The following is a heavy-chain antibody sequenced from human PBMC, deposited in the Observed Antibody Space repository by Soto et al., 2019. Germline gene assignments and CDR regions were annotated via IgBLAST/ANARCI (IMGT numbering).Heavy chain of an antibody. J-gene: IGHJ6*02. D-gene: IGHD5-18*01. Sequence: QAQLQESGPGLVKPSQTLALTCTFSGGSISSGDYYWSWIRQPPGKGLEWIGYIYYSGSTYYSPSLKSPVTISVDTSKNEFSLQLSSVTAADTAVYYCARASPVVTDVWGQGTTVTVSS. CDR1: GGSISSGDYY. V-gene: IGHV4-30-4*01. CDR3: ARASPVVTDV. CDR2: IYYSGST.